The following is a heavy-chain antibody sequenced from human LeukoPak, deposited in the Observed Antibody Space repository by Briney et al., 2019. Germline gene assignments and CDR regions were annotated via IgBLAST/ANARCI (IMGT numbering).Heavy chain of an antibody. CDR2: IYYSGST. J-gene: IGHJ5*02. V-gene: IGHV4-59*01. CDR1: GGSISSYY. CDR3: ARVAGYSGYLGIWFDP. D-gene: IGHD5-12*01. Sequence: SETLSLTCTVSGGSISSYYWSWIRQPPGKGLEWIGYIYYSGSTNYNPSLKSRVTISVDTSKNQFSLKLSSVTAADTAVYYCARVAGYSGYLGIWFDPWGQGTLVTVSS.